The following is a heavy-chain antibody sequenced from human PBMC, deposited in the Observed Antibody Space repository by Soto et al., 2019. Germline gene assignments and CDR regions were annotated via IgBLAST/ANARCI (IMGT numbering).Heavy chain of an antibody. Sequence: XSVKVSCKASGYTFTSYGISWVRQAPGQGLEWMGWISAYNGNTNYAQKLQGRVTMTTDTSTSTAYMEMRSLRSDDTAVYYCARDSAGTTVTTSDYWGQGTLVTVSS. CDR1: GYTFTSYG. D-gene: IGHD4-17*01. V-gene: IGHV1-18*04. CDR3: ARDSAGTTVTTSDY. J-gene: IGHJ4*02. CDR2: ISAYNGNT.